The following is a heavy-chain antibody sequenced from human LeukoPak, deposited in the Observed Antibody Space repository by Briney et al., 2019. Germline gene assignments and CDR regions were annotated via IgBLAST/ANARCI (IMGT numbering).Heavy chain of an antibody. J-gene: IGHJ4*02. CDR3: ARDLSGWSNY. V-gene: IGHV3-30*02. CDR2: IRYHGSDK. D-gene: IGHD6-19*01. Sequence: PGGSLRLSCAASGFTFSTCGMHWVRQAPGKGLEWVAFIRYHGSDKYYADSVKGRFIISRDNSENTLYLQMNSLRAEDTAVYYCARDLSGWSNYWGQGTLVTVSS. CDR1: GFTFSTCG.